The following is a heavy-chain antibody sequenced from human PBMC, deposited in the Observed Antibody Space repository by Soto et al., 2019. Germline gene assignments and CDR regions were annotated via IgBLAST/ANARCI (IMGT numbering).Heavy chain of an antibody. CDR1: GFTFSSYG. CDR2: IWYDGSNK. J-gene: IGHJ5*02. Sequence: PGGSLRLSCAASGFTFSSYGMHWVRQAPGQGLEWVAVIWYDGSNKYYADSVKGRFTISRDNSKNTLYLQMNSLRAEDTAVYYCARAITMVRGVIITNWFDPWGQGTLVTVSS. CDR3: ARAITMVRGVIITNWFDP. V-gene: IGHV3-33*01. D-gene: IGHD3-10*01.